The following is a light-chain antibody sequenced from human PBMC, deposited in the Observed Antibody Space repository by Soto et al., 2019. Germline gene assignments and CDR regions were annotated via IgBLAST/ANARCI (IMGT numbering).Light chain of an antibody. V-gene: IGKV1-27*01. CDR3: QNYNSAPIT. CDR1: QGISNY. Sequence: DIQMTQSPSSLSASVGDRVTITCRASQGISNYLAWYQQKPGQVPKLLIYVASTLQSGVPSRFCGRGSGTDFSLSISSLQPEDVATYYCQNYNSAPITFGQGTRLEIK. CDR2: VAS. J-gene: IGKJ5*01.